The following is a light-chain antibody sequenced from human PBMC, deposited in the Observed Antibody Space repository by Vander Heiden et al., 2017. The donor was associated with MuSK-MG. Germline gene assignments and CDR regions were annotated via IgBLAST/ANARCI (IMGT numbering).Light chain of an antibody. CDR2: KVS. CDR3: RQGTHWPLT. V-gene: IGKV2-30*01. CDR1: QSLVYSDGNTY. Sequence: DVVMTQSPLSLPVTLGQPASISCRSSQSLVYSDGNTYLNWFQQSPGQSPRRLIYKVSNRDSGVPDRFSGSGSGTDFTLKISRVEAEDVGVYYCRQGTHWPLTFGQGTRLEIK. J-gene: IGKJ5*01.